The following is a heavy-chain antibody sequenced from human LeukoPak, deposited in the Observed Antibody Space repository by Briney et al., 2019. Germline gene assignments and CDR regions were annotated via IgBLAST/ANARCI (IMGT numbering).Heavy chain of an antibody. D-gene: IGHD6-13*01. Sequence: KPSETLSLTCTVSGGSISSSSYSWGWIRQPPGKGLEWIGSIYYSGSTYYNPSLKSRVTISVDTSKNQFSLKLSSVTAADTAVYYCAGRRGSLSIIAVDYWGQGTLVTVSS. V-gene: IGHV4-39*01. CDR3: AGRRGSLSIIAVDY. CDR1: GGSISSSSYS. J-gene: IGHJ4*02. CDR2: IYYSGST.